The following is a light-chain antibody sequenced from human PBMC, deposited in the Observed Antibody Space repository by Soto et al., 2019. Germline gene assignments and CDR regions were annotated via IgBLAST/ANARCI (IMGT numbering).Light chain of an antibody. J-gene: IGLJ2*01. CDR3: SSYTSSRFVV. V-gene: IGLV2-14*01. CDR1: SSDIGTSNY. Sequence: QSVLTQPASVSGSPGQSSTISCTGTSSDIGTSNYVSWYQQHPGKAPKLIIFEVRNRPSGASNRFSGSKSGNTASLTISGLQPEDEADYHCSSYTSSRFVVFGGGTKLTVL. CDR2: EVR.